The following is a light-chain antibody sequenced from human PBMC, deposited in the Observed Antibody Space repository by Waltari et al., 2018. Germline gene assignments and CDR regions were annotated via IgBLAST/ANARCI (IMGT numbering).Light chain of an antibody. CDR1: SSDVGGYNL. V-gene: IGLV2-23*01. CDR3: SSYARSDNSVL. J-gene: IGLJ2*01. CDR2: EGA. Sequence: QSALTQPASVSGSPGQPITISCTGSSSDVGGYNLVSWYRQFPSKAPQLIIYEGARRPSGVSSRFTASKSGNTASLTISGLQAEDEALYFCSSYARSDNSVLFGGRTQLSVL.